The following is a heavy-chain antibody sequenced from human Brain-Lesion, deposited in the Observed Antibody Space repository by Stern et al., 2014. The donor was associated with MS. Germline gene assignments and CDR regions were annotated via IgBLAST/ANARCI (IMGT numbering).Heavy chain of an antibody. Sequence: VQLVESGAEVKKPGASVKVSCKVSGYTLTELSMHWVRQAPRKGLAWMGGFDPEYGETNCAQTFQGRVTMTVATSTDTAYMELSSLRSEDTAVYYCTTLSPGAGGNYYRHFDYWGQGTLVTVSS. CDR3: TTLSPGAGGNYYRHFDY. CDR1: GYTLTELS. J-gene: IGHJ4*02. V-gene: IGHV1-24*01. D-gene: IGHD1-26*01. CDR2: FDPEYGET.